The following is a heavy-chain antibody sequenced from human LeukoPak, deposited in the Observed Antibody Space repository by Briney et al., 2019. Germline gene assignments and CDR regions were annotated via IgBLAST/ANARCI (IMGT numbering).Heavy chain of an antibody. J-gene: IGHJ4*02. Sequence: SETLSLTCAVYGGSFSGYYWSWIRQPPGKGLEWIGEINHSGSTNYNPSLKSRVTISVDTSKNQFSLKLSSVTAADTAVYYCARDVVAAAGSFDYWGQGTQVTVSS. D-gene: IGHD6-13*01. CDR2: INHSGST. CDR1: GGSFSGYY. CDR3: ARDVVAAAGSFDY. V-gene: IGHV4-34*01.